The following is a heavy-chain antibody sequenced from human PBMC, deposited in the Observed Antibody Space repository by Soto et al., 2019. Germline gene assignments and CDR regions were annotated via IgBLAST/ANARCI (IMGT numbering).Heavy chain of an antibody. CDR1: GFTFRNYP. CDR2: ISGSGVDT. J-gene: IGHJ4*02. V-gene: IGHV3-23*01. CDR3: AKGGLLPRANRWF. D-gene: IGHD2-2*01. Sequence: GGSLRLSCAASGFTFRNYPVTWVRQAPGKGLDWVSTISGSGVDTYYPDSVKGRVTISRDNSKNTLYLQINSLRAEDTAVYYCAKGGLLPRANRWFWGQGTLVTVSS.